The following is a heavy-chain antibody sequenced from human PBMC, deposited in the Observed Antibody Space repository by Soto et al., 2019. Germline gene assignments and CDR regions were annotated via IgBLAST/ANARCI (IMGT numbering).Heavy chain of an antibody. V-gene: IGHV3-48*02. CDR3: ARTYYGGNSVWYFDL. Sequence: QPGGSLRLSCAASGFTFSSYSMNWVRQAPGKGLEWVSYISSSSSTIYYADSVKGRFTISRDNAKNSLYLQMNSLRDEDTAVYYCARTYYGGNSVWYFDLWGRGTLVTVSS. CDR2: ISSSSSTI. J-gene: IGHJ2*01. D-gene: IGHD4-17*01. CDR1: GFTFSSYS.